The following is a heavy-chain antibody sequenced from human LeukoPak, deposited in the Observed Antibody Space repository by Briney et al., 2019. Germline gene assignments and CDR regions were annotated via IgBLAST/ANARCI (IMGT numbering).Heavy chain of an antibody. CDR2: MNPNNGHT. Sequence: APVKVSCKASGYSFTRYDINWVRQATGQGLEWMGWMNPNNGHTGYAQKFQGRVAMTRSTSTNTAYMELSSLRSEDTAVYYCAAAWYCDNASCRLRTGFDPWGQGTLVTVSS. CDR3: AAAWYCDNASCRLRTGFDP. J-gene: IGHJ5*02. V-gene: IGHV1-8*01. D-gene: IGHD2-2*01. CDR1: GYSFTRYD.